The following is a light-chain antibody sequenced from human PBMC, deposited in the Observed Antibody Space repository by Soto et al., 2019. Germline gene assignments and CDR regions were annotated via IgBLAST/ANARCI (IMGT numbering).Light chain of an antibody. CDR1: QSVSKY. Sequence: IVFTQSPGTLAFSPGGGATLSCRASQSVSKYLAWYQQKPGQAPRLLIYGASSRATGIPDSFSGSGSGTDFTLTISRLEPEDFAVYYCQQYGGSPQTFGQGTKVDI. J-gene: IGKJ1*01. V-gene: IGKV3-20*01. CDR2: GAS. CDR3: QQYGGSPQT.